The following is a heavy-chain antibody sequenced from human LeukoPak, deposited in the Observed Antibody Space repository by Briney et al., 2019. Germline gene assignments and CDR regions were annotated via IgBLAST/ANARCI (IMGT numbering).Heavy chain of an antibody. CDR3: ARYNYDSGRFLDY. Sequence: AGGSLRLSCAASGFTFRNYVVNWVRQAPGQGLEWVSTISGDSATIYHADSVKGRFTISRDNSKNRLELQMASLRAEDTAVYYCARYNYDSGRFLDYWGQGILVTVSS. J-gene: IGHJ4*02. D-gene: IGHD3-10*01. CDR1: GFTFRNYV. V-gene: IGHV3-23*01. CDR2: ISGDSATI.